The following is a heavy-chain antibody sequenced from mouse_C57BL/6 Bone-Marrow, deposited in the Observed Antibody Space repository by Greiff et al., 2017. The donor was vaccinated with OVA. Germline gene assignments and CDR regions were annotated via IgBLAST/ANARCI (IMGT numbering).Heavy chain of an antibody. J-gene: IGHJ2*01. CDR3: AREGDYYGSSLDYVDY. D-gene: IGHD1-1*01. CDR2: IDPSDSYT. Sequence: QVQLKQPGAELVKPGASVKLSCKASGYTFTSYWMQWVKQRPGQGLEWIGEIDPSDSYTNYNQKFKGKATLTVDTSSSTAYMQLSSLTSEDSAVYYCAREGDYYGSSLDYVDYWGQGTTLTVSS. CDR1: GYTFTSYW. V-gene: IGHV1-50*01.